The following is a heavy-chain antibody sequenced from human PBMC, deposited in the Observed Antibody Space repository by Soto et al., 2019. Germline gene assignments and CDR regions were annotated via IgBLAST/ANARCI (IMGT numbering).Heavy chain of an antibody. J-gene: IGHJ4*02. CDR3: ATHFRPMIVVVIDYIS. CDR2: IIPIFGTA. CDR1: GGTFSSYA. V-gene: IGHV1-69*12. Sequence: QVQLVQSGAEVKKPGSSVKVSCKASGGTFSSYAISWVRQAPGQGLEWMGGIIPIFGTANYAQKFQGRVTITADESTSTSYMELSSLRSEDTAVYYCATHFRPMIVVVIDYISWGQGTLVTVSS. D-gene: IGHD3-22*01.